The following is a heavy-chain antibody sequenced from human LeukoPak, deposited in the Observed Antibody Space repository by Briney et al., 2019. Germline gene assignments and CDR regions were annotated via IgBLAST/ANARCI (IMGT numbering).Heavy chain of an antibody. D-gene: IGHD6-19*01. V-gene: IGHV3-30*18. Sequence: GGSLRLSCAASGFTFSSCGMHWVRQAPGKGLEWVAVISYDGSNKYYADSVKGRFTISRDNSKNTLFLEMNSLRAEDTAVYYCAKPYSGWTSFDYWGQGTLVTVSS. CDR3: AKPYSGWTSFDY. CDR2: ISYDGSNK. J-gene: IGHJ4*02. CDR1: GFTFSSCG.